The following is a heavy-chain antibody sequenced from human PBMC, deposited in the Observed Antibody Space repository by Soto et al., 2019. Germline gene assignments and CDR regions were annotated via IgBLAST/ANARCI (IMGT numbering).Heavy chain of an antibody. CDR3: ARGAHYSSPFRWFDP. J-gene: IGHJ5*02. D-gene: IGHD6-13*01. Sequence: QVQLQESGPGLVKPSQTLSLTCTVSGGSISSGGYYWSGSHQHPGKGLEWIGYIYYSGSTYYNPSLKSRVTISVDTSKNQFSLKLSSVTAADTAVYYCARGAHYSSPFRWFDPWGQRTLVTVSS. CDR2: IYYSGST. V-gene: IGHV4-31*03. CDR1: GGSISSGGYY.